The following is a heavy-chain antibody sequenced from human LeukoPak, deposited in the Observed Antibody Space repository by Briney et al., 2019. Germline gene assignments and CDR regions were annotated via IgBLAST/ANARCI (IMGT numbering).Heavy chain of an antibody. CDR2: ISSSGSTI. J-gene: IGHJ6*03. V-gene: IGHV3-11*01. Sequence: GGSLGLSCAASGFTFSDYYMSWIRQAPGKGLEWVSYISSSGSTIHYADSVKGRFTISRDNAKNSLYLQMNSLRAEDTAVYYCARELFSDYYYYMDVWGKGTTVTVSS. CDR3: ARELFSDYYYYMDV. D-gene: IGHD2/OR15-2a*01. CDR1: GFTFSDYY.